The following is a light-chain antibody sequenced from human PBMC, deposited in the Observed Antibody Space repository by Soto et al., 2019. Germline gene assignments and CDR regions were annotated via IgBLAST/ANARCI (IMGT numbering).Light chain of an antibody. Sequence: AIQLTQSPSSLSASVGDRVTVTCRASQDIRNYLAWYQQKPGKAPKLLICDASTLYSGVPSRFSGSGSGTDFTLTISSLQPEDFATYYCQQYDNLPLIFGQGTRLEIK. J-gene: IGKJ5*01. CDR1: QDIRNY. V-gene: IGKV1D-13*01. CDR2: DAS. CDR3: QQYDNLPLI.